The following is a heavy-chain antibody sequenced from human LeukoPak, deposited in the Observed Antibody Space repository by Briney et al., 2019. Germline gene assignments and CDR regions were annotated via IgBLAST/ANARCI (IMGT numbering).Heavy chain of an antibody. Sequence: SETLSLTCAVSGYSISSGYYWGWIRLSPGKGLGWIGTIYHSGSNYYNPSLKIRVTISVDTSKNQFSLKRSSVTAADTAVYYCARHMGSSSWYYYYMDVWGKGTTVTVSS. V-gene: IGHV4-38-2*01. CDR3: ARHMGSSSWYYYYMDV. CDR2: IYHSGSN. D-gene: IGHD6-13*01. J-gene: IGHJ6*03. CDR1: GYSISSGYY.